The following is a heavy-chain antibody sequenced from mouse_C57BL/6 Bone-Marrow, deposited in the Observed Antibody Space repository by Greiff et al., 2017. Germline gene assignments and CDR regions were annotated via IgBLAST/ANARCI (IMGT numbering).Heavy chain of an antibody. Sequence: VQLQQSGAELVRPGTSVKVSCKASGYAFTNYLIEWVKQRPGQGLEWIGVINPGSGGTNYNEKFKGKATLTADKSSSTAYMQLSSLTSEDSAVYFCARGGVRRMDYWGQGTSVTVSS. D-gene: IGHD2-14*01. J-gene: IGHJ4*01. CDR3: ARGGVRRMDY. CDR1: GYAFTNYL. CDR2: INPGSGGT. V-gene: IGHV1-54*01.